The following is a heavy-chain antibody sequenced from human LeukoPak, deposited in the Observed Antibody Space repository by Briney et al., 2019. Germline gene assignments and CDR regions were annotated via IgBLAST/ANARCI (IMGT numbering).Heavy chain of an antibody. CDR1: GYTFTSYD. CDR3: ARLRSTYYYGSGSYLY. CDR2: MNPNSGNT. J-gene: IGHJ4*02. V-gene: IGHV1-8*01. D-gene: IGHD3-10*01. Sequence: GASVKVSCKASGYTFTSYDINWVRQATGQGLEWMGWMNPNSGNTGYAQKFQGRVTMTRNTSISTAYMELSSLRSEDTAVYYCARLRSTYYYGSGSYLYWGQGTLVTVSS.